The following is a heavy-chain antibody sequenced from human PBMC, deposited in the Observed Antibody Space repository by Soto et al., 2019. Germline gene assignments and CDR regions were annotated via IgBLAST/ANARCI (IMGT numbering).Heavy chain of an antibody. J-gene: IGHJ4*02. D-gene: IGHD6-13*01. V-gene: IGHV4-59*08. CDR2: IYYSGST. CDR3: ARLIAAAGGGIDY. CDR1: GGSISSYY. Sequence: SETLSLTCTVSGGSISSYYWSWIRQPPGKGLEWIGYIYYSGSTNYNPSLKSRVTISVDTSKNQFSLKLSSVTAADTAVYYCARLIAAAGGGIDYWGQGTLVTVYS.